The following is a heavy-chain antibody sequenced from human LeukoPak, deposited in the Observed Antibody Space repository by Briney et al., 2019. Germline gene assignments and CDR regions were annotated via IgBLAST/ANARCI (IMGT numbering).Heavy chain of an antibody. Sequence: GGSLKISCKGSGYSFTSYWIGWVRQMPGKGLEWMGIIYPGDSDTRYSPSFQGQVTISADKSISTAYLQWSSLKASDTAMYYCARAAYDLIYGMDVWGQGTTVTVSS. D-gene: IGHD3-3*01. J-gene: IGHJ6*02. CDR2: IYPGDSDT. CDR1: GYSFTSYW. CDR3: ARAAYDLIYGMDV. V-gene: IGHV5-51*01.